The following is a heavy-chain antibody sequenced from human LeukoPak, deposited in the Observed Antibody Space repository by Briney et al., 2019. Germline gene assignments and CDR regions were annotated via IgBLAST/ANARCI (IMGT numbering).Heavy chain of an antibody. D-gene: IGHD3-10*01. J-gene: IGHJ4*02. V-gene: IGHV3-30*02. CDR1: GFIFSTYG. Sequence: GGSLRLSCAASGFIFSTYGMHWVRQPPGKGLEWVAVIWYDGSITYYGDSVKSRFTISRDNSKNTLYLQMNSLRAEDTAVYYCATGRSYYYGSGSYYTPPLIDYWGQGTLVTVSS. CDR2: IWYDGSIT. CDR3: ATGRSYYYGSGSYYTPPLIDY.